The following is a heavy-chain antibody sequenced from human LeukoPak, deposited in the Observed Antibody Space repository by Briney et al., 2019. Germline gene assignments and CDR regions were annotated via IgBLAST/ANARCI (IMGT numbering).Heavy chain of an antibody. CDR2: ISGSGGST. Sequence: GGSLRLSCAASGFTFNTYGMNWVRQAPGKGLEWVSAISGSGGSTYYADSVKGRFTISRDNSKNTLYLQMHSLRAEDTAVYYCAGRGSGSYFDYWGQGTLVTVS. J-gene: IGHJ4*02. CDR3: AGRGSGSYFDY. CDR1: GFTFNTYG. V-gene: IGHV3-23*01. D-gene: IGHD3-10*01.